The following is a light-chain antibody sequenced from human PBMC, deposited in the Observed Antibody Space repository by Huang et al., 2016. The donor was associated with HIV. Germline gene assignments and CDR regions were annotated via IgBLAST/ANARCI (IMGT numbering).Light chain of an antibody. Sequence: DIQMTQSPSSLSASIGNRVTITCRASQSVTRFLNWYQQQPGKPPKLLIYTASDLQSGVPSRFSGSGSGTEFTLTINSLQPEDFATYYCQQSYTVPYTFGQGTKLEIK. CDR2: TAS. CDR1: QSVTRF. V-gene: IGKV1-39*01. J-gene: IGKJ2*01. CDR3: QQSYTVPYT.